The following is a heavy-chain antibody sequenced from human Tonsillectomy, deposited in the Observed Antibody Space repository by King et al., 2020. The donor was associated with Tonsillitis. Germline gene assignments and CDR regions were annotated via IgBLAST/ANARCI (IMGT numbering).Heavy chain of an antibody. CDR1: GFTFSSYA. CDR2: ISGSGGST. J-gene: IGHJ6*02. V-gene: IGHV3-23*04. D-gene: IGHD5-18*01. CDR3: AKDLKGGYSDAQRGAGMDV. Sequence: VQLVESGGGLVQPGGSLRLSCAASGFTFSSYAMNWVRQAPGKGLECVSTISGSGGSTYYADSVKGRFTISRDKSKDTLYLQMDSLRAEDTAIYYCAKDLKGGYSDAQRGAGMDVWGQGTTVTVSS.